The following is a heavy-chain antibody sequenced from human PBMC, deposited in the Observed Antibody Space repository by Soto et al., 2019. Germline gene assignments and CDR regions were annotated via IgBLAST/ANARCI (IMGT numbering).Heavy chain of an antibody. CDR2: IYYSGGST. CDR3: ARGNSGDYGMDV. Sequence: QVQLQESGPGLVKPSQTLSLTCTVSGGPIGSGDYYWSWLRQPPGKGLEWIAYIYYSGGSTYYNPSLKSRVTISLDTSKTQFSLKLSSVTAADTAVYYCARGNSGDYGMDVWGQGTTVTVSS. V-gene: IGHV4-30-4*01. J-gene: IGHJ6*02. CDR1: GGPIGSGDYY. D-gene: IGHD3-10*01.